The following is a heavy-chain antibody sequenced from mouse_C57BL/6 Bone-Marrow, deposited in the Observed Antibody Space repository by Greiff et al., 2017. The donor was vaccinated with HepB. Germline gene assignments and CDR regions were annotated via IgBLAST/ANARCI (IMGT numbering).Heavy chain of an antibody. CDR2: IYPRDGST. V-gene: IGHV1-78*01. CDR1: GYTFTDHT. J-gene: IGHJ3*01. CDR3: ARGGDYYGRSWFAY. D-gene: IGHD1-1*01. Sequence: QVQLQQSDAELVKPGASVKISCKVSGYTFTDHTIHWMKQRPEQGLAWIGYIYPRDGSTKYNEKFKGKATLTADKSSSTAYMQLNSLTSEDAAVYVCARGGDYYGRSWFAYWGQGTLVTVSA.